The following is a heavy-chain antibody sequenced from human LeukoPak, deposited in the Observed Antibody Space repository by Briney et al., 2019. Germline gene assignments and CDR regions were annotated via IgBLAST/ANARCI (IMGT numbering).Heavy chain of an antibody. CDR3: ARGAYGYDNGFDI. Sequence: SETLSLTCAVYGGSFSGYYWSWIRQPPGKGLEWIGDINQGGGTKNSPSLKSRVTISIDTPKTQFSLKLSSVTSADTAVYYCARGAYGYDNGFDIWGQGTKVTVS. J-gene: IGHJ3*02. D-gene: IGHD5-18*01. V-gene: IGHV4-34*01. CDR1: GGSFSGYY. CDR2: INQGGGT.